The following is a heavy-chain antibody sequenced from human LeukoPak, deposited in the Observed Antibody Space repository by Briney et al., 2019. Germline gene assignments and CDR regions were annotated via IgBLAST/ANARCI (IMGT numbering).Heavy chain of an antibody. J-gene: IGHJ4*02. Sequence: PGGSLRLSCAASGFTFNNYAMSWVRQAPGKGLEWVSTISGSGGDTHFADSVKGRFTISRDNSMNTLFLQMNSLRDEDTAVYYCAKDSLLSDWSGDFGNWGQGTLVSVSS. V-gene: IGHV3-23*01. CDR3: AKDSLLSDWSGDFGN. CDR1: GFTFNNYA. CDR2: ISGSGGDT. D-gene: IGHD3-10*01.